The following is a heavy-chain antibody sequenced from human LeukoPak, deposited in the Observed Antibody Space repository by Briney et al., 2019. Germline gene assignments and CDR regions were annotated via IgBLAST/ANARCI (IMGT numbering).Heavy chain of an antibody. CDR3: ARVNIVAGWFDP. J-gene: IGHJ5*02. D-gene: IGHD6-13*01. CDR2: IYHTGST. Sequence: SETLSLTCTISGGSVSDYYWSWIRQSPGKGLEWIGYIYHTGSTSYSPSLKSRVTISADTSKNHFSLKLSSVTAADTAVYYCARVNIVAGWFDPWGQGTPVTVSS. V-gene: IGHV4-59*02. CDR1: GGSVSDYY.